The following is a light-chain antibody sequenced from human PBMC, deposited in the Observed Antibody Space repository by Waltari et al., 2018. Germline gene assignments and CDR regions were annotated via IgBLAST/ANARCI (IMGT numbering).Light chain of an antibody. Sequence: QPVVTQEPSLSVSPGGTVPLTCGLSSGSVSPSYYPSWYQQTPGQAPRPLIYSTNPRSSGVPDRFSGSILENKAALTITGAQADDECDYHCVLYMGGGIMFGGGTKLTVL. CDR2: STN. CDR3: VLYMGGGIM. J-gene: IGLJ3*02. CDR1: SGSVSPSYY. V-gene: IGLV8-61*01.